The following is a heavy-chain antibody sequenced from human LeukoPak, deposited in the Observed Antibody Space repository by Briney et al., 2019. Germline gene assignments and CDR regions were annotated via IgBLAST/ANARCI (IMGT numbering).Heavy chain of an antibody. CDR2: IYYSGSA. J-gene: IGHJ4*02. V-gene: IGHV4-39*01. D-gene: IGHD4-11*01. Sequence: SETLSLTCTVSGGSISSSSYYWGWIRQPPGKGPEWIGSIYYSGSAYYNPSLKSRVTISVDTSKNQFSLKLSSVTAADTAVYYCARRTVTTWGVDYWGQGTLVTVSS. CDR1: GGSISSSSYY. CDR3: ARRTVTTWGVDY.